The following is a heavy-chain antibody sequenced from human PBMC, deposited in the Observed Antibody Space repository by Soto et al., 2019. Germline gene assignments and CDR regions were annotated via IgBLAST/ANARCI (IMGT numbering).Heavy chain of an antibody. CDR2: ISVYNGNT. V-gene: IGHV1-18*01. D-gene: IGHD6-19*01. J-gene: IGHJ4*02. CDR3: ARSQWPRVFDY. Sequence: QVQLVQSGAEVKKPGASVKVSCKASGYTFTSYGISWVRQAPGQGLEWMGWISVYNGNTNYAQKLQGRVTMTRDTSTSTGYMELRSLRSDDAAVYYCARSQWPRVFDYWGQGTLLTVSS. CDR1: GYTFTSYG.